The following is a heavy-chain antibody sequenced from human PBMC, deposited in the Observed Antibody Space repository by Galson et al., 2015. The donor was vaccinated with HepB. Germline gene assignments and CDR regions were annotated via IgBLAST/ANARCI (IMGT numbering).Heavy chain of an antibody. CDR2: ISTSSVTT. Sequence: SLRLSCAASGFTLSSYAMNWVRQAPGKGPEWVSSISTSSVTTYYADSMKGRLTISRDNAKNLLYLQMNSLRDDDTAVYYCARGATLNYAMDVWGQGTTVTVSS. CDR1: GFTLSSYA. V-gene: IGHV3-48*02. CDR3: ARGATLNYAMDV. J-gene: IGHJ6*02.